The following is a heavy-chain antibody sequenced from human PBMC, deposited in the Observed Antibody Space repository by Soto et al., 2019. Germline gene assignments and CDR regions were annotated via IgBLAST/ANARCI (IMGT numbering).Heavy chain of an antibody. J-gene: IGHJ4*02. Sequence: PGWSXRLSCSASVFTFITYGMHGFRQAPGKGLEWVAAMSYDGTKEYYVDSVKGRFTISRDNSRNTLFMQLNRLRAEDTDVYYCEKEYGRNWIENWGQGTLVTVSS. CDR1: VFTFITYG. D-gene: IGHD1-1*01. V-gene: IGHV3-30*18. CDR3: EKEYGRNWIEN. CDR2: MSYDGTKE.